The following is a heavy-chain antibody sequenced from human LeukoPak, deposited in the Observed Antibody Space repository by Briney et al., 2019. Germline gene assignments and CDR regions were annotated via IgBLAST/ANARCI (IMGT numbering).Heavy chain of an antibody. CDR2: ISTYNGHT. Sequence: ASVKVSCKASGYTFTTYALNWVRQAPGQGLEWLGLISTYNGHTMYAQKVQGRVTLTMDTSTSTAYLELSSLRFNDTAVYYCARDLRATLITGSGYWGQGTLVTVSS. CDR1: GYTFTTYA. CDR3: ARDLRATLITGSGY. D-gene: IGHD3-9*01. V-gene: IGHV1-18*01. J-gene: IGHJ4*02.